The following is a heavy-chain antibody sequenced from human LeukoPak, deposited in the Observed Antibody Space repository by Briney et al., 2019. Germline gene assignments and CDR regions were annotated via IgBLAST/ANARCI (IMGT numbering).Heavy chain of an antibody. CDR2: ISSSSSYT. J-gene: IGHJ4*02. V-gene: IGHV3-21*01. D-gene: IGHD4-17*01. CDR1: GFTFSSYS. CDR3: ARRDYGDSGYFDY. Sequence: GGSLRLSCAAFGFTFSSYSMNWVRQAPGKGLEWVSSISSSSSYTYYADSVKGRFTISRDNAKNSLYLQMNSLRAEDTAVYYCARRDYGDSGYFDYWGQGTLVTVSS.